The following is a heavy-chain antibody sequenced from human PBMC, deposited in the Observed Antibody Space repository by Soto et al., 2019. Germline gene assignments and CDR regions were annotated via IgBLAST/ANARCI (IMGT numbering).Heavy chain of an antibody. V-gene: IGHV1-18*04. CDR1: GYTFTSYG. CDR2: ISTFNGNA. D-gene: IGHD2-8*02. J-gene: IGHJ5*02. CDR3: ARLNGYSTGWFAT. Sequence: GASVKVSCKTSGYTFTSYGISCVRQAPGQGLECMGWISTFNGNAHYAQNLQDRVTMTIDTSTSTAYLELTGLRSDDTGVYYCARLNGYSTGWFATWGQGTLVTVSS.